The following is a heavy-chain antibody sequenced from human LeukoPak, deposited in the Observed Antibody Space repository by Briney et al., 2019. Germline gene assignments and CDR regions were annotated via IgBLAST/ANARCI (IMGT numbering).Heavy chain of an antibody. Sequence: GGSLRLSCAASGFTFSSYAMSWVRQAPGKGLEWVSAISGSGGSTYYADSVKGRFTISRDNSKNTLYLQMNSLRAEDTAVYYCASSSARPGRAFDIWGQGTMVTVSS. D-gene: IGHD6-6*01. CDR2: ISGSGGST. J-gene: IGHJ3*02. CDR3: ASSSARPGRAFDI. CDR1: GFTFSSYA. V-gene: IGHV3-23*01.